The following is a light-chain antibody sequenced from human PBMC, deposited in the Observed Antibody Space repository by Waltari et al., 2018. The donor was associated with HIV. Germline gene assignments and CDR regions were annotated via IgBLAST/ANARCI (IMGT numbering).Light chain of an antibody. V-gene: IGLV2-11*01. CDR1: SSDVGDYNS. Sequence: QSALTQPRSVSGSPGQSVTISCTGTSSDVGDYNSVSWYQQHPGKAPKLMIYDVSKWLSGVPDRFSGSKSGNTASLTISGLQAEDEADYYCCSYAGTYTYVFGTGTKVTVL. J-gene: IGLJ1*01. CDR2: DVS. CDR3: CSYAGTYTYV.